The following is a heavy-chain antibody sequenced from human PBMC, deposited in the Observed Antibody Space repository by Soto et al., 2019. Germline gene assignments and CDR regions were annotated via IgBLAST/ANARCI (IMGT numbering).Heavy chain of an antibody. Sequence: QAQLLQSGTEVKKPGASVKISCKTSGYTFTSFGVSWVRQAPGQGLEWLGWVSPNGAYTNYAQKLQGRVTMTTDTSTTTAYMELRSLSSDDTALYYCARDRDRYCTTCSSFLDHWGQGTLVTVSS. CDR2: VSPNGAYT. D-gene: IGHD2-8*01. CDR1: GYTFTSFG. J-gene: IGHJ4*02. CDR3: ARDRDRYCTTCSSFLDH. V-gene: IGHV1-18*01.